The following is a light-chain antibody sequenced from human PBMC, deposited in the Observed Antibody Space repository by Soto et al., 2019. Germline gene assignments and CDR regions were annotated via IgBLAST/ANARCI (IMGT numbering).Light chain of an antibody. J-gene: IGKJ2*01. Sequence: DIQLTQSASSLSASVGDRVTITCQASQVITNYLNWYQQKPGKAPKLLIYDISTLEIGLSSRFSGSGSGTHFTFTINGLQPEDIATYYCQHYENLPYTFGQGTKLEI. CDR1: QVITNY. V-gene: IGKV1-33*01. CDR2: DIS. CDR3: QHYENLPYT.